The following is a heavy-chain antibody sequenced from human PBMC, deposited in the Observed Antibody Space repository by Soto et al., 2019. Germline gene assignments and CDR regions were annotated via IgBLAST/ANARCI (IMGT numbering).Heavy chain of an antibody. Sequence: EVQLLESGGGLVQPGGSLRLPCAASGFTFSSYARSWVPQAPGKGLEWVSAIRGSGGSTNYAGSVKGRFTISRDSSKNPLYLQMNSLRAEDTAVYYCAKVRYSSGWYTDYYYGMDVWGQGTTVTVSS. CDR2: IRGSGGST. CDR3: AKVRYSSGWYTDYYYGMDV. D-gene: IGHD6-19*01. J-gene: IGHJ6*02. CDR1: GFTFSSYA. V-gene: IGHV3-23*01.